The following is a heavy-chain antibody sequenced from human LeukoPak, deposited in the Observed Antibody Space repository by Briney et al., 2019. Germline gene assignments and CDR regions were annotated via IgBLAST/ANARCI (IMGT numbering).Heavy chain of an antibody. CDR3: ASLLRGY. V-gene: IGHV3-53*01. J-gene: IGHJ4*02. Sequence: GGSLRLSCAASGFTVSNNFLSWVRQAPGKGLEWVSVIYSGGSTYYADSVKGRFTISRDNSKNTLYLQMNSLRAEDTAVYYCASLLRGYWGQGTLVTVSS. CDR1: GFTVSNNF. D-gene: IGHD3-9*01. CDR2: IYSGGST.